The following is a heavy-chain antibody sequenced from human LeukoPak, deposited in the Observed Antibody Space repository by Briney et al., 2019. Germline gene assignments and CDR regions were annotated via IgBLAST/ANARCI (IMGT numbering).Heavy chain of an antibody. V-gene: IGHV3-30-3*01. J-gene: IGHJ6*02. CDR2: ISYDGSNK. Sequence: GRSLRLSCAASGFTFSSYAMHWVRQAPGKGLEWVAVISYDGSNKYYADSVKGRFTISRDNSKNTLYLQMNSLRAEDTAVYYCAKDISYYYGMDVWGQGTTVAVSS. CDR1: GFTFSSYA. CDR3: AKDISYYYGMDV.